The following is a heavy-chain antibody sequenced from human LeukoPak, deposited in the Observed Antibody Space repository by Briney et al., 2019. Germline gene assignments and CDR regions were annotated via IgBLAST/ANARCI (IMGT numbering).Heavy chain of an antibody. CDR3: ARTQDTYCGGDCFTFDY. V-gene: IGHV3-23*01. CDR1: GFTFSSYA. J-gene: IGHJ4*02. D-gene: IGHD2-21*02. Sequence: GGSLRLSCAASGFTFSSYAMSWVRQAPGKGLEWVSSISGGGTSTWYADPVKGRFTISRDSSKNTLYLQMSSLSAEDTAVYYCARTQDTYCGGDCFTFDYWGQGTLVTVSS. CDR2: ISGGGTST.